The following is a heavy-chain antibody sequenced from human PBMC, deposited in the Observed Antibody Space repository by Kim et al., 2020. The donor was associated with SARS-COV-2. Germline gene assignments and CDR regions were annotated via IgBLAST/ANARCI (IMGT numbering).Heavy chain of an antibody. CDR3: AKGTRGYNYGGTFDY. CDR1: GFAFNHYT. J-gene: IGHJ4*02. D-gene: IGHD1-1*01. V-gene: IGHV3-43*02. CDR2: ISEDGGFT. Sequence: GGSLRLSCAASGFAFNHYTMNWVRQTPGKGLEWVSLISEDGGFTYYRDSVKGRFTISRDNSKNSLYLQMNSLGPEDTALYYCAKGTRGYNYGGTFDYWRRGSLVSVSS.